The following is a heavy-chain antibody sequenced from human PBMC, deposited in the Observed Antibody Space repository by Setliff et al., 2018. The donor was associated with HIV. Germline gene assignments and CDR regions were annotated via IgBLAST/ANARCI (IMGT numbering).Heavy chain of an antibody. CDR1: GYTFTTYG. J-gene: IGHJ4*02. CDR2: INAGNGNT. CDR3: ARESNTYYYDSSGYYYDY. D-gene: IGHD3-22*01. Sequence: ASVKVSCKASGYTFTTYGISWVRQAPGQRLEWMGWINAGNGNTKYSQKFQGRVTITRDTSASTAYMELSSLRSEDTAVYYCARESNTYYYDSSGYYYDYWGQGTLVTVSS. V-gene: IGHV1-3*01.